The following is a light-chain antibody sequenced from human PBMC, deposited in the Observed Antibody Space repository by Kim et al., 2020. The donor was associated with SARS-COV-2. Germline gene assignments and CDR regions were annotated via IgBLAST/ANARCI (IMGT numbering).Light chain of an antibody. CDR1: KLGDKY. CDR2: QNS. Sequence: VSRGQTASITCSGDKLGDKYACWYQQKPGQSPVLVIYQNSKRPSGIPERFSGSNSGNTATLTISGTQAMDEADYYCQAWDSSTWVFGGGTQLTVL. J-gene: IGLJ3*02. V-gene: IGLV3-1*01. CDR3: QAWDSSTWV.